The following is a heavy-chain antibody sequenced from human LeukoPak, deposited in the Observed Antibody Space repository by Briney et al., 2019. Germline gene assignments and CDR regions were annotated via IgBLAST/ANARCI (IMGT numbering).Heavy chain of an antibody. Sequence: SVKVSCKASGGTFSSYAISWVRQAPGQGLEWMGGIIPIFGTANYVQKFQGRVTITADESTSTAYMELSSLRSEDTAVYYCARGRMVATDAFDIWGQGTMVTVSS. CDR3: ARGRMVATDAFDI. D-gene: IGHD5-12*01. J-gene: IGHJ3*02. CDR1: GGTFSSYA. V-gene: IGHV1-69*01. CDR2: IIPIFGTA.